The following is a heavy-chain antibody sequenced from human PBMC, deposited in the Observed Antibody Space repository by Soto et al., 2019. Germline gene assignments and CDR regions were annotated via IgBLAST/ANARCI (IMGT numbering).Heavy chain of an antibody. CDR1: GGSISSGDYY. J-gene: IGHJ6*02. Sequence: SETLSLTCTVSGGSISSGDYYWSWIRQPPGKGLEWIGYIYYSGSTYYNPSLKSRVTISVDTSKNRFSLKLSSVTAADTAVYYCARAGAYSGYGQNYYYYGMDVWGQGTTVTVSS. V-gene: IGHV4-30-4*01. CDR3: ARAGAYSGYGQNYYYYGMDV. CDR2: IYYSGST. D-gene: IGHD5-12*01.